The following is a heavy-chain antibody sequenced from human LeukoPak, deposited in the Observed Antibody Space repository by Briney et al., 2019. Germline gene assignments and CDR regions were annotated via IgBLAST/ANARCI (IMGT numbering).Heavy chain of an antibody. V-gene: IGHV4-59*11. CDR2: IYFSGGT. Sequence: PSETLSLTCTVSSASISDHYWTWIRQPPGKGLEWIGYIYFSGGTSYNPSLKSRVTISIDTSTNQFSLNLRSVGAADTPIYYCARVGSYDSSGYYFDLWGQGTLVTVSS. D-gene: IGHD3-22*01. CDR1: SASISDHY. J-gene: IGHJ4*02. CDR3: ARVGSYDSSGYYFDL.